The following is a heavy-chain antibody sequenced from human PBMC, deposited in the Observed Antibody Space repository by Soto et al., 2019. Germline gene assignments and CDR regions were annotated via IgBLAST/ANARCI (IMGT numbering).Heavy chain of an antibody. V-gene: IGHV1-69*05. J-gene: IGHJ6*02. CDR3: ARMGDVPYYYYGMDV. CDR2: IIPIFGTA. D-gene: IGHD3-16*01. Sequence: SVKVSCKASGGTFSSYAISWVRQAPGQGLEWMGGIIPIFGTANYAQKLQGRVTMSTDTSTSTAYMELRSLRSDDSAVYYCARMGDVPYYYYGMDVWGQGTTVTVSS. CDR1: GGTFSSYA.